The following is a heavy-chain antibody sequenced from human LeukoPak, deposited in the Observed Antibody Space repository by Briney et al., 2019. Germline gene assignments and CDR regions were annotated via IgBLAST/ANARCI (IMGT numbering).Heavy chain of an antibody. Sequence: SPSETLSLTCTVSGGSISSYYWSWIRQPPGKGLEWIGYIYYSGSTNYDPSLKSRVTISVDTSKNQFSLKLSSVTAADTAVYYCARVMTTVTTPDYWGQGTLVTVSS. CDR3: ARVMTTVTTPDY. CDR1: GGSISSYY. CDR2: IYYSGST. V-gene: IGHV4-59*12. J-gene: IGHJ4*02. D-gene: IGHD4-17*01.